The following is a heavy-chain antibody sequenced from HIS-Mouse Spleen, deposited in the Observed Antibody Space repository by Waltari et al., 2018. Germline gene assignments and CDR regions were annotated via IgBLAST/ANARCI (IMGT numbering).Heavy chain of an antibody. V-gene: IGHV3-13*01. Sequence: EVQLVESGGGLVQPGGSLRLSCAASGFTFSSYDMHWVRQATGKGLEWVSAIGTAGDTYYPGSVKGRFTISRENAKNSLYLQMNSLRAGDTAVYYCARDVPNWGAFDIWGQGTMVTVSS. CDR2: IGTAGDT. D-gene: IGHD7-27*01. CDR1: GFTFSSYD. CDR3: ARDVPNWGAFDI. J-gene: IGHJ3*02.